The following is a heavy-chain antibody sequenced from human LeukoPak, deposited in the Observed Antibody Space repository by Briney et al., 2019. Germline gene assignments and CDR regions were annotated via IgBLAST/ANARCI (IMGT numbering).Heavy chain of an antibody. J-gene: IGHJ5*02. CDR3: ARSANYGVDWFDP. D-gene: IGHD4-17*01. Sequence: GGSLRLSCAASGFTFSSYWMSWVRQAPGKGLEWVANIKQDGSEKYYVDSVKGRFTVSRDNAKNSLYLQMNSLRAEDTAVYYCARSANYGVDWFDPWGQGTLVTVSS. V-gene: IGHV3-7*05. CDR1: GFTFSSYW. CDR2: IKQDGSEK.